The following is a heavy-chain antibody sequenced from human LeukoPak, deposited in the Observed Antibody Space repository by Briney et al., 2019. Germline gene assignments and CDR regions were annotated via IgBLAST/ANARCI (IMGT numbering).Heavy chain of an antibody. CDR3: ARVASSGNDAFDI. D-gene: IGHD3-10*01. CDR2: ISSSSSTI. Sequence: GGSLRLSCAASGFTFSSYNMNWVRQAPGKGLEWVSYISSSSSTIYYADSVKGRFTISRDNAKNSLYLQMNSLRDEDTAVYYCARVASSGNDAFDIWGQGTMVTVSS. J-gene: IGHJ3*02. V-gene: IGHV3-48*02. CDR1: GFTFSSYN.